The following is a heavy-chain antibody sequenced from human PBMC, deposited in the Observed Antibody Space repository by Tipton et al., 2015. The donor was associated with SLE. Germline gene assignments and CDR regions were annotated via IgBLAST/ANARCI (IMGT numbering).Heavy chain of an antibody. D-gene: IGHD6-13*01. V-gene: IGHV4-31*03. CDR3: ARDARYSSRRDFDS. CDR2: IYYSGGT. J-gene: IGHJ4*02. Sequence: TLSLTCTVSGGSISSGAYYWSWIRQLPGEGLEWLGYIYYSGGTFYSPSLKSRVNISGDTSKNQFSLKLTSVTAADTAIYYCARDARYSSRRDFDSWGQGSLVTVSS. CDR1: GGSISSGAYY.